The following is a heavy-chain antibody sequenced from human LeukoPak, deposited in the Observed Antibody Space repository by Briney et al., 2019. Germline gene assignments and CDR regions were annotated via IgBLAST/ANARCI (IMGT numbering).Heavy chain of an antibody. CDR3: ARTAVRTGRQLDV. Sequence: SETLSLTCAVYGGSFSGYYWSWIRQPPGKGLEWIGEINHSGSTNYNPSLKSRVTISVDTSKNQFSLKLSSVTAADTAVYYCARTAVRTGRQLDVWGKGTTVTISS. D-gene: IGHD3/OR15-3a*01. CDR2: INHSGST. V-gene: IGHV4-34*01. CDR1: GGSFSGYY. J-gene: IGHJ6*04.